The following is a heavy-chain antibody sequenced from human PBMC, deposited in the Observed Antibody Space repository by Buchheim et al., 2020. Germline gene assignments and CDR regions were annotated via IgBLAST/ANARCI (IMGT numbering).Heavy chain of an antibody. CDR1: GGSISSYY. Sequence: QVQLQESGPGLVKPSETLSLTCTVPGGSISSYYWSWIRQPPGKGLEWIGYIYYSGSTNYNPSLKSRVTISVDTSKNQLSLKLSSVTAADTAVYYCARDRGLGYSSGHYYYYGMDVWGQGTT. V-gene: IGHV4-59*01. D-gene: IGHD6-19*01. CDR2: IYYSGST. CDR3: ARDRGLGYSSGHYYYYGMDV. J-gene: IGHJ6*02.